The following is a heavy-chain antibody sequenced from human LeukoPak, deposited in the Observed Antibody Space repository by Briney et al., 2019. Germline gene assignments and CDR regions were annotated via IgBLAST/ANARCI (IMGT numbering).Heavy chain of an antibody. D-gene: IGHD3-10*01. CDR3: TRQPKSCTPGVFVTGKACWFDS. V-gene: IGHV4-59*08. CDR2: ISYSGNT. J-gene: IGHJ5*01. CDR1: GGSFSGYY. Sequence: SETLSLTRAVYGGSFSGYYWSWIRQPPGKRLEWIGSISYSGNTYFNPSLKSRVTISIDTAKNQFSLRVTSVNAADTAVYYCTRQPKSCTPGVFVTGKACWFDSWGQGTLVTVSS.